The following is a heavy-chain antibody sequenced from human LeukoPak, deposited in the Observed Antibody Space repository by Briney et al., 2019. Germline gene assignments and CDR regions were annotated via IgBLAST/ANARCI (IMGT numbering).Heavy chain of an antibody. CDR1: GYTVSSNY. CDR3: ASSAKGRRYYFDY. V-gene: IGHV3-53*04. CDR2: IYSGGST. D-gene: IGHD2-15*01. Sequence: GGSLRLSCAASGYTVSSNYMSWVRQAPGEGLEWVSVIYSGGSTYYADSVKGRFTISRHNSKNTLYLQMNSLRAEDTAVYYCASSAKGRRYYFDYWGQGTLVTVSS. J-gene: IGHJ4*02.